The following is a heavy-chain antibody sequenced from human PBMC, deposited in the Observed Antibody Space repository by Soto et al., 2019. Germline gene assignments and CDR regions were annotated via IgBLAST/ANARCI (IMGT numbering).Heavy chain of an antibody. CDR1: GITFNSYA. Sequence: EVQLLESGGGLVQPGGYLRLSCAASGITFNSYAMRWVRQAPGKGLEWVSAISGSGGSTYYADSVKGRFTISRDNSKNTVYLQMNSLRAEDTAVYYCARRGSGSYYDYWGQATLVTVSS. D-gene: IGHD1-26*01. V-gene: IGHV3-23*01. CDR2: ISGSGGST. J-gene: IGHJ4*02. CDR3: ARRGSGSYYDY.